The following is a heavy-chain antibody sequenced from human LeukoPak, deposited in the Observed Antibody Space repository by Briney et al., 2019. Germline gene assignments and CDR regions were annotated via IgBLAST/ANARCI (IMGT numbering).Heavy chain of an antibody. CDR1: GFTFSSYA. Sequence: GGSLRLSCAASGFTFSSYAMSWVRQAPGKGLEWVSAISGSGCSTYYADSVKGRFTISRDNSKNTLYLQMTRLRAEETAVYYCAKTGPTYYFDYWGQGTLVTVSS. J-gene: IGHJ4*02. D-gene: IGHD3-16*01. CDR2: ISGSGCST. CDR3: AKTGPTYYFDY. V-gene: IGHV3-23*01.